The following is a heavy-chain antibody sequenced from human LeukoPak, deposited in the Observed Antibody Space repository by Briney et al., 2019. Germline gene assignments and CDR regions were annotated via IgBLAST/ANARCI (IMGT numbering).Heavy chain of an antibody. CDR3: ARQRGCSSTSCYRFDY. D-gene: IGHD2-2*01. CDR2: IYHSGST. V-gene: IGHV4-38-2*01. CDR1: GYSISSGYY. Sequence: SETLSLTCAVSGYSISSGYYWGWIRQPPGKGLEWIGSIYHSGSTYYNPSLKSRVTISVDTSKNQFSLKLSSVTAADTAVYYCARQRGCSSTSCYRFDYWAQGTLVTVSS. J-gene: IGHJ4*02.